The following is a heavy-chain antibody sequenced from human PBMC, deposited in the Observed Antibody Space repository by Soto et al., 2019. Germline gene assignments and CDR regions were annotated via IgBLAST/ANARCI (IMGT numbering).Heavy chain of an antibody. V-gene: IGHV3-64*02. Sequence: GGSLRLSCAAPGCTFSNYEMHWVRQAPGKGLEYVSGISNNGAHTDYAESVKGRFTISRDNSENTLYLQMGSLRAEDMALYYCARRGYGSRWPNVYMDVWGKGTTVTVSS. CDR2: ISNNGAHT. J-gene: IGHJ6*03. D-gene: IGHD6-13*01. CDR3: ARRGYGSRWPNVYMDV. CDR1: GCTFSNYE.